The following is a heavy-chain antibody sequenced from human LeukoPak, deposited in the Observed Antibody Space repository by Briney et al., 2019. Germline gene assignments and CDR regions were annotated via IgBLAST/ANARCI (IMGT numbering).Heavy chain of an antibody. Sequence: PGGSLRLSCAASGFTFTNAWMTWVRQAPGKELEWVSAISGGGVSTYYADTVKGRFTVSRDNSQNTLYLQMNSLRAEDTAVYYCARERDFYGDYYYYMDVWGKGTTVTVSS. CDR3: ARERDFYGDYYYYMDV. CDR2: ISGGGVST. V-gene: IGHV3-23*01. CDR1: GFTFTNAW. J-gene: IGHJ6*03. D-gene: IGHD4-17*01.